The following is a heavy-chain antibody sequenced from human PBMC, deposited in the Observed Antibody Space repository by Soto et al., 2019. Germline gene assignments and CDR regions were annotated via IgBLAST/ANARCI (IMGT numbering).Heavy chain of an antibody. Sequence: EVQLVESGGGLVQPGGSLRLSCAASGFTFSDHYMDWVRQAPGKGLEWVGRTRNKANSYTTEYAASVKGRFTISRDDSKNSLNLQMNSLKTEDTSVYYCARAHDYGGNSDWYFDLWGRGTLVTVSS. V-gene: IGHV3-72*01. CDR1: GFTFSDHY. CDR3: ARAHDYGGNSDWYFDL. CDR2: TRNKANSYTT. J-gene: IGHJ2*01. D-gene: IGHD4-17*01.